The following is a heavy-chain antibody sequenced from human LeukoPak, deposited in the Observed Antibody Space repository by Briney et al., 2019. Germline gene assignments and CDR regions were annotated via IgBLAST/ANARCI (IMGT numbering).Heavy chain of an antibody. CDR3: ARRPYSGYGKYYYYMDV. J-gene: IGHJ6*03. V-gene: IGHV3-21*06. CDR2: ISTNSAFI. Sequence: GGSLRLSCTASGFTFINYSMNWVRQAPGKGLEWVSSISTNSAFIYYADSVRGRFTISRDNAKNSLYLQMNSLRAEDTAVYYCARRPYSGYGKYYYYMDVWGKGTTVTVSS. D-gene: IGHD5-12*01. CDR1: GFTFINYS.